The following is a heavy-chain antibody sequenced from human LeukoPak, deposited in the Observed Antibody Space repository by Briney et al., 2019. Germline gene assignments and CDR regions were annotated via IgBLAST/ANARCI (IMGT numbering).Heavy chain of an antibody. CDR2: ISAYNGNT. D-gene: IGHD3-9*01. V-gene: IGHV1-18*01. J-gene: IGHJ4*02. CDR3: ARESDILTGYHPFDY. CDR1: GYTFTSYG. Sequence: ASVNVSCKASGYTFTSYGISWVRQAPGQGLEWMGWISAYNGNTNYAQKLQGRVTMTTDTSTSTAYMELRSLRSDDTAVYYCARESDILTGYHPFDYWGQGTLVTVSS.